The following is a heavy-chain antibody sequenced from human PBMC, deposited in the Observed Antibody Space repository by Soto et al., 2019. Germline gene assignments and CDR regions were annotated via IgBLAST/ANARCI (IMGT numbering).Heavy chain of an antibody. V-gene: IGHV4-31*03. CDR2: IYYIGST. J-gene: IGHJ4*02. CDR3: ARGRREDIVVVPAATALDY. Sequence: QVQLQESGPGLVKPSQTLSLTCTVSGGSISSGGYYCSWIRQHPGKGLEWIGYIYYIGSTYYNPSLQSRFIITVDTSKNQFSLKLSSVTAADTAVYYCARGRREDIVVVPAATALDYWGQGTLVTVSS. CDR1: GGSISSGGYY. D-gene: IGHD2-2*01.